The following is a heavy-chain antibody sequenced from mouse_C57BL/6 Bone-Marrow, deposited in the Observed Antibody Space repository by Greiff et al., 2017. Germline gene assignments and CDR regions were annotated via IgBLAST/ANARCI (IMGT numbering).Heavy chain of an antibody. V-gene: IGHV1-69*01. J-gene: IGHJ3*01. CDR2: IDPADSYT. Sequence: QVQLQQPGAELVMPGASVKLSCKASGYTFTSYWMHWVKQRPGQGLEWIGEIDPADSYTNYNPKFQGKSTLTADKSSSTAYMQLSSLTSEDSAVDYCARNDGYYGFAYWGQGTLVTVSA. D-gene: IGHD2-3*01. CDR3: ARNDGYYGFAY. CDR1: GYTFTSYW.